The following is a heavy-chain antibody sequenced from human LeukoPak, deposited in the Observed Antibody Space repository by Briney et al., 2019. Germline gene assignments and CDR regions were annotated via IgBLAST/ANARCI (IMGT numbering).Heavy chain of an antibody. CDR1: GFTFSPYA. Sequence: GGSLRLSCAASGFTFSPYAMTWVGQPPGKGLEWVSAISGSGETTYYADSVKGRFTISRGNSKNTLYLQMNSLRAEDTAVYYCAKDRGYWGQGTLVTVSS. CDR3: AKDRGY. V-gene: IGHV3-23*01. J-gene: IGHJ4*02. CDR2: ISGSGETT.